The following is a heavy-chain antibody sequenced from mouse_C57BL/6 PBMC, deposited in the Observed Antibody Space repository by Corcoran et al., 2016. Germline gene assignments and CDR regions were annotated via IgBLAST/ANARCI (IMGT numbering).Heavy chain of an antibody. CDR3: ARSTMVNYFDY. CDR2: INPNNGGT. CDR1: GYTFTDYY. Sequence: EVQLQQSGPELVKPGASVKISCKASGYTFTDYYMNWVKQSHGKSLEWIGDINPNNGGTSYNQKFKGKATLTVDKSSSTAYMELRSLTSEDSAVYYCARSTMVNYFDYWGQGTTLTVSS. J-gene: IGHJ2*01. V-gene: IGHV1-26*01. D-gene: IGHD2-2*01.